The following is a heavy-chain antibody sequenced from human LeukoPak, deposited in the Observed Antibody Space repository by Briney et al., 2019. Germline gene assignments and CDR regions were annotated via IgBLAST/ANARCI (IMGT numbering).Heavy chain of an antibody. D-gene: IGHD6-19*01. CDR3: ARGRQWLVLYYYYGMDV. V-gene: IGHV4-34*01. CDR2: INHSGST. CDR1: GGSFSGYY. J-gene: IGHJ6*02. Sequence: SETLSLTCAVYGGSFSGYYWSWIRQPPGKGLEWIGEINHSGSTNYNPSLKSRVTISVDTSKYQFSLKLSSVTAADTAVYYCARGRQWLVLYYYYGMDVWGQGTTVTVSS.